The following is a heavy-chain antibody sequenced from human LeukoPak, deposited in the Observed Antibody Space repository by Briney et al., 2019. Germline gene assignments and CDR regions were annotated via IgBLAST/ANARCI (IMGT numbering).Heavy chain of an antibody. V-gene: IGHV3-30*02. J-gene: IGHJ4*02. CDR1: GFTFNSYG. CDR3: ARDARQQLVERFDY. Sequence: GGSLRLSCAASGFTFNSYGMHWVRQAPGKGLEWVAFIRYDGNNKYYADSVKGRFTISRDNAKNSLYLQMNSLRAEDTAVYYCARDARQQLVERFDYWGQGTLVTVSS. D-gene: IGHD6-13*01. CDR2: IRYDGNNK.